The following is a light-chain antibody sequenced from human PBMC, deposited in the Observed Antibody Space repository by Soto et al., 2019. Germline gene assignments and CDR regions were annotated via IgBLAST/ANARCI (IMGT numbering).Light chain of an antibody. CDR3: GSYTSSSTQV. CDR2: DVS. CDR1: SSDVGGYNY. V-gene: IGLV2-14*01. J-gene: IGLJ1*01. Sequence: QSVLTQPASVSESPGQSITISCTGTSSDVGGYNYVSWYQQHPGKAPKLMIYDVSNRPSGVSNRFSGSKSGNTASLTISGLQAEDEADYYCGSYTSSSTQVFGTGTKVTVL.